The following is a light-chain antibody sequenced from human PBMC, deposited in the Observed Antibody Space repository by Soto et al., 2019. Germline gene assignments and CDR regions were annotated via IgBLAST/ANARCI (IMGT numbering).Light chain of an antibody. CDR2: EVS. J-gene: IGLJ2*01. CDR3: SSYTSSSTFVV. Sequence: QSALTQPPSVSGSPGQSVTISCTGTSNDVGSYNRVSWYQQPPGTAPKLMIYEVSNRPSGVPDRFSGSKSGNTASLTISGLQAEDEADYYCSSYTSSSTFVVFGAGTKVTVL. CDR1: SNDVGSYNR. V-gene: IGLV2-18*02.